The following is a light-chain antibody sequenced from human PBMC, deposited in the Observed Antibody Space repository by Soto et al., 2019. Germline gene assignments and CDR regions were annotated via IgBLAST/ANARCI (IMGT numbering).Light chain of an antibody. V-gene: IGKV1-5*01. Sequence: DIQMTKSPSTLPASVGDRVTITCRASQSINMWLAWYQQKPGKAPKLLISDASTLKSGVPSRFSGSGSGTEFTLTISSLEPDDFDTYYCQQYDSYPLTFGGGTKVDLK. CDR3: QQYDSYPLT. J-gene: IGKJ4*01. CDR2: DAS. CDR1: QSINMW.